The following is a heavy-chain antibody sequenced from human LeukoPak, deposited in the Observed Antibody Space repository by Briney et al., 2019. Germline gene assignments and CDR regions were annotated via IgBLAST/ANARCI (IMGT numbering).Heavy chain of an antibody. CDR2: ISSSSSYI. CDR3: ARDRGYCSGGSCYSALAFDY. D-gene: IGHD2-15*01. Sequence: PGGSLRLSCAASGFTFSSYSMNWVRQAPGKGLEWVSSISSSSSYIYYADSVKGRFTISRDNAKNSLYLQMNSLRAEDTAVYYCARDRGYCSGGSCYSALAFDYWGQGTLVTVSS. CDR1: GFTFSSYS. J-gene: IGHJ4*02. V-gene: IGHV3-21*01.